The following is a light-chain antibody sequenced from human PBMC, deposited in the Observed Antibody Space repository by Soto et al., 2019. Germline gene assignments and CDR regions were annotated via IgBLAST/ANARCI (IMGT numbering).Light chain of an antibody. V-gene: IGLV1-40*01. Sequence: QTVVTQPPSVSGAPGQRVTISCTGSSSNIGAGYDVKWYQQLPGTAPKLLIHGNSNRPSGVPDRFSGSKSGTSASLAITGLQAEDEADYYCQSYDSSLSAVVFGGGTQLTVL. J-gene: IGLJ2*01. CDR1: SSNIGAGYD. CDR3: QSYDSSLSAVV. CDR2: GNS.